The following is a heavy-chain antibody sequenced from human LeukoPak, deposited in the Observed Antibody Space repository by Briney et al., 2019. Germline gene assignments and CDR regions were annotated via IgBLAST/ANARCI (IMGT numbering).Heavy chain of an antibody. V-gene: IGHV4-31*02. CDR3: ARVRDFWCGHGRAYNWFDP. J-gene: IGHJ5*02. CDR2: IYYSGST. Sequence: SWIRQHPGKGLEWIGYIYYSGSTYYNPSLKSRVTISVDTSKNQFSLKLSSVTAADTAVYYCARVRDFWCGHGRAYNWFDPWGQGTLVTVSS. D-gene: IGHD3-3*01.